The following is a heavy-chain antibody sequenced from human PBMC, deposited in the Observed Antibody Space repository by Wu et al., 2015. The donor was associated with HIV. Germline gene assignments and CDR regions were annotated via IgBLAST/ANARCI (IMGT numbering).Heavy chain of an antibody. J-gene: IGHJ3*01. V-gene: IGHV1-69*13. CDR3: ARDHFDSSGCRAFDV. CDR2: IIPVFGIT. D-gene: IGHD3-22*01. Sequence: VQLVQSGTEVKKPGSSVKVSCKASGGTLNNYAISWVRQAPGQGLEWMGRIIPVFGITKYTQEFEGRVSITADESTNTAYMELRSQRSEDTALYFCARDHFDSSGCRAFDVWGQGTMVSVSS. CDR1: GGTLNNYA.